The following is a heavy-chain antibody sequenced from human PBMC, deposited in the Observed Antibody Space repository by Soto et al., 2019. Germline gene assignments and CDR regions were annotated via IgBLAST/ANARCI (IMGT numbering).Heavy chain of an antibody. V-gene: IGHV1-69*06. J-gene: IGHJ5*02. CDR2: IIPIFGTA. Sequence: QVQLVQSGAAVKTPGSSLKVSCKASGGTFSSYAISWVRPAPGQGLEWMGGIIPIFGTANYAQKFHGGVTITADKSTSRAYMELSSLRSGDTAVYDCARDAPLAASGTKWFVHWGQGTLLTVSS. CDR1: GGTFSSYA. D-gene: IGHD6-13*01. CDR3: ARDAPLAASGTKWFVH.